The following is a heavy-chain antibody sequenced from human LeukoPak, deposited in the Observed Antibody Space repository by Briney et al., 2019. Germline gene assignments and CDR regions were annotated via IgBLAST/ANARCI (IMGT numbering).Heavy chain of an antibody. J-gene: IGHJ3*02. V-gene: IGHV3-11*01. Sequence: PGGSLRLSCAASGFTFSDYYMSWIRQAPGKGLEWVSYISSNGSTIYYADSVKGRLTTSRDNAKNSLHLQMNSLRAEDTAVYYCAGYSSSYLLDIWGQGTMVTVSS. CDR3: AGYSSSYLLDI. CDR1: GFTFSDYY. CDR2: ISSNGSTI. D-gene: IGHD6-13*01.